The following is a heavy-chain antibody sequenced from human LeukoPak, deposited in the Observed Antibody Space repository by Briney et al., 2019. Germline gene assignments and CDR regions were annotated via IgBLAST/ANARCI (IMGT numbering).Heavy chain of an antibody. D-gene: IGHD2-2*02. Sequence: ASVKVSCKASGYTFTSYDINWVRQATGQGLEWMGWMNPNSGNTGYAQKFQGRVTITRNTSISTAYMELSSLRSEDTAVYYCARGVPAAILVDYWGQGTLVTVSS. J-gene: IGHJ4*02. V-gene: IGHV1-8*03. CDR1: GYTFTSYD. CDR3: ARGVPAAILVDY. CDR2: MNPNSGNT.